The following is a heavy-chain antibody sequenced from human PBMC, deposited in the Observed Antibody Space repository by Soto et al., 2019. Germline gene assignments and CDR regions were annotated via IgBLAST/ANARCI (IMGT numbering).Heavy chain of an antibody. CDR3: ARVPLLGDYIWGSYRPVPYYFDY. CDR2: IYYSGST. CDR1: GGSISSGGYY. D-gene: IGHD3-16*02. V-gene: IGHV4-31*03. Sequence: QVQLQESGPGLVKPSQTLSLTCTVSGGSISSGGYYWSWIRQHPGKGLEWIGYIYYSGSTYYNPSLKSRVTISVDTSKNQFSLKLSSVTAADTAVYCCARVPLLGDYIWGSYRPVPYYFDYWGQGTLVTVSS. J-gene: IGHJ4*02.